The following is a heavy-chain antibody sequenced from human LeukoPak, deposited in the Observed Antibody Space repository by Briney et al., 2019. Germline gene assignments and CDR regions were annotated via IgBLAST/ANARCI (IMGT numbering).Heavy chain of an antibody. Sequence: ASVKVSCKASGYTFTASAKNWVRQAPGQGLEWMGWINTDTGNPTYVQGFTGRFVFSLDTSVSTAYLQISSLKAEDTAVYFCARARYCTSRSCYSDYWGQGTQVTVSS. CDR3: ARARYCTSRSCYSDY. CDR2: INTDTGNP. J-gene: IGHJ4*02. D-gene: IGHD2-15*01. V-gene: IGHV7-4-1*02. CDR1: GYTFTASA.